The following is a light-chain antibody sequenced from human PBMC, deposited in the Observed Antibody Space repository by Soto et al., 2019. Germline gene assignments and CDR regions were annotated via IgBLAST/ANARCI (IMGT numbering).Light chain of an antibody. CDR2: AVS. Sequence: EIVLTQSPGTLTLSPGESAALSCRSSQTLSNNYLVWYRQKPGQAPRLLIYAVSSRAAGIPDRFSGSGSGTDFALTIARLEPEDSAVYYCQQHSNSPWTFGKGTRVEI. CDR3: QQHSNSPWT. CDR1: QTLSNNY. V-gene: IGKV3-20*01. J-gene: IGKJ1*01.